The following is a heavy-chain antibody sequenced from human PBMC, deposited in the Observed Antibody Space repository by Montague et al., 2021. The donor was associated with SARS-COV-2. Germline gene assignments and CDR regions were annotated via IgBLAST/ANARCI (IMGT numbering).Heavy chain of an antibody. D-gene: IGHD3-10*01. V-gene: IGHV4-59*01. J-gene: IGHJ5*02. Sequence: SETLSLTCTVSGGSFSNYWSWLWQPPGQSLEWLWYIYYSGSTNYNPSPEIRVSMSVDTSKNQFSLKLNSVTAADTAMDYCSGYVRNSGTYYLDPWGQGTLVTVSS. CDR1: GGSFSNY. CDR3: SGYVRNSGTYYLDP. CDR2: IYYSGST.